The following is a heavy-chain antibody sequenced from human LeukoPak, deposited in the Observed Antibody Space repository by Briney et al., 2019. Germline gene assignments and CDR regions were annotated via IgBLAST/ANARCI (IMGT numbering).Heavy chain of an antibody. CDR1: DGSIRSSSHY. CDR2: IYYTGSA. CDR3: ATYVPGPYNWFDP. V-gene: IGHV4-39*01. D-gene: IGHD3-16*01. Sequence: PSETLSLTCTVSDGSIRSSSHYWGWIRQPPGKGLEWIGSIYYTGSAYHNPSLKSRLTLSVDTSKNQFSLSLTPMTAADTAVYYCATYVPGPYNWFDPWGQGTLVTVSS. J-gene: IGHJ5*02.